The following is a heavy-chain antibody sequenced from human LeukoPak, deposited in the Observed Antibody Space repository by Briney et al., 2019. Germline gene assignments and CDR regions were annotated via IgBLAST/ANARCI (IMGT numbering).Heavy chain of an antibody. V-gene: IGHV1-18*04. D-gene: IGHD2-15*01. Sequence: ASVKISCKVSGYTFTDYYMHWVRQAPGQGLEWMGWISAYNGNTNYAQKLQGRVTMTTDTSTSTAYMELRSLRSDDTAVYYCARRLSMVVADDYWGQGTLVTVSS. CDR2: ISAYNGNT. J-gene: IGHJ4*02. CDR1: GYTFTDYY. CDR3: ARRLSMVVADDY.